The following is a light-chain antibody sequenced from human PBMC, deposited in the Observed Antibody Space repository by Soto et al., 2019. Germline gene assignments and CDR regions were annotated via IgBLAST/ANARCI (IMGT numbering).Light chain of an antibody. CDR3: QQANSFPIT. CDR1: QDVSSW. V-gene: IGKV1D-12*01. J-gene: IGKJ5*01. Sequence: DIQMTQSPSSVSASVGDRVTITWRASQDVSSWLAWYQQKPGKAPNLLIYAASSLQSGVPSRFSGSGSETDFTLTINSLQPEDFATYYCQQANSFPITFGQGTRLEIK. CDR2: AAS.